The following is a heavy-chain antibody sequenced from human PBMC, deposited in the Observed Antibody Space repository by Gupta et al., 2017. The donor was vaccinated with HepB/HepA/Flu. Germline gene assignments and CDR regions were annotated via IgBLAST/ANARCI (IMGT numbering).Heavy chain of an antibody. J-gene: IGHJ4*02. Sequence: EVQLLESGGGLVQPGGSLRLSCAASGFTFSSYAMNWVRQAPGKGLEWVSAIIGSGGYTYYANSGKGRFTISRDNSKNTLYLQMNSLRAEDTAVYYCGKLVRIADLPPYYFDYWGQGTLVTVSS. CDR2: IIGSGGYT. CDR1: GFTFSSYA. D-gene: IGHD6-13*01. CDR3: GKLVRIADLPPYYFDY. V-gene: IGHV3-23*01.